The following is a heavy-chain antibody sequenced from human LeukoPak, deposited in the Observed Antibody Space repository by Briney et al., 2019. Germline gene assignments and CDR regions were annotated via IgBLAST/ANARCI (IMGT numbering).Heavy chain of an antibody. D-gene: IGHD5-24*01. CDR3: ARELQRWLQFGAFDI. J-gene: IGHJ3*02. CDR1: GGSFSGYY. CDR2: INHSGST. V-gene: IGHV4-34*01. Sequence: SETLSLTCAVYGGSFSGYYWSWIRQPPGKGLEWIGEINHSGSTNYNPSPKSRVTISVDTSKNQFSLKLSSVTAADTAVYYCARELQRWLQFGAFDIWGQGTMVTVSS.